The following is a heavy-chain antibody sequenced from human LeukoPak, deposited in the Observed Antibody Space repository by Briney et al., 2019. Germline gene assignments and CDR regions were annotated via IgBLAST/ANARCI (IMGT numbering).Heavy chain of an antibody. V-gene: IGHV3-7*01. CDR1: GFTFSAYW. CDR2: IDEPGSEE. Sequence: GGSPRLSCAASGFTFSAYWMSWVRQAPGKGLEWVANIDEPGSEEYYVDSVKGRFTISRDNAKNSLYLQMNSLRAEDTAVYYCARDPDVGTADYWGQGTLVTVSS. J-gene: IGHJ4*02. D-gene: IGHD1-7*01. CDR3: ARDPDVGTADY.